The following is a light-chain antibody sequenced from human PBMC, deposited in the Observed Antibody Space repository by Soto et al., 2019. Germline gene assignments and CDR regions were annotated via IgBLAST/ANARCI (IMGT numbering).Light chain of an antibody. V-gene: IGLV2-14*03. CDR1: SSEVGGYNF. J-gene: IGLJ1*01. CDR3: SSYTSSYTYV. Sequence: QSALTQPASVSGSPGQSVTISCAGTSSEVGGYNFVSRYQQHPGKAPQLMIYDVSSRPSGVSNRFSGSKSGNTASLTISGLQAEDEADYYCSSYTSSYTYVFGTGSKLTVL. CDR2: DVS.